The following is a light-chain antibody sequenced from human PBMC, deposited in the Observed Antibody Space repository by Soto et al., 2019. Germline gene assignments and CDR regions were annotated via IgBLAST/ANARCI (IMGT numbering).Light chain of an antibody. V-gene: IGKV1-9*01. CDR1: QDIASY. J-gene: IGKJ1*01. CDR3: QQLNYYPLT. Sequence: DIQLTQSPSFLSASVGDRVIITCRANQDIASYLAWYQQKPGKAPKLLIYDASTLQSGVPSRFSGSGSGTEFTLTISSLRPEDFATYYCQQLNYYPLTFGQGTKVEIK. CDR2: DAS.